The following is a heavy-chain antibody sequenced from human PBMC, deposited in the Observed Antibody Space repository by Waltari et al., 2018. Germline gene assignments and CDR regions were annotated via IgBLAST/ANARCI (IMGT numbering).Heavy chain of an antibody. V-gene: IGHV4-59*01. D-gene: IGHD3-10*01. J-gene: IGHJ6*02. CDR2: IYYSGST. CDR1: GGSISSYY. Sequence: QVQLQESGPGLVKPSETLSLTCTVSGGSISSYYWSWIRQPPGKGLEWIGYIYYSGSTNYNPSLKSRVTISVDTSKNQFSLKLSSVTAADTAVYYCARDYFRGYYYGSGPYGMDVWGQGTMVTVSS. CDR3: ARDYFRGYYYGSGPYGMDV.